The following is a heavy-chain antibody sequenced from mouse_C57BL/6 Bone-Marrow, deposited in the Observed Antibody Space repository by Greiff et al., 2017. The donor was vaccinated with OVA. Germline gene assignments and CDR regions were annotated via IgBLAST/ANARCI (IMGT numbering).Heavy chain of an antibody. V-gene: IGHV5-6*01. CDR1: GFTFSSYG. J-gene: IGHJ2*01. CDR3: ARRSDCYYFDY. CDR2: ISSGGSYT. Sequence: EVHLVESGGDLVKPGGSLKLSCAASGFTFSSYGMSWVRQTPDKRLEWVATISSGGSYTYYPDSVKGRFTISRDNAKNTLYLQMSSLKSEDTAMYYCARRSDCYYFDYWGQGTTLTVSS.